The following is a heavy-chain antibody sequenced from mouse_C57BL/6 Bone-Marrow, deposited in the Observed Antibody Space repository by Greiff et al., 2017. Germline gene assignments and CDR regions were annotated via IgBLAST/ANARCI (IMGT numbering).Heavy chain of an antibody. J-gene: IGHJ2*01. CDR2: IYPRSGNT. CDR1: GYTFTSYG. CDR3: ARDDYYVSSYRFDY. D-gene: IGHD1-1*01. Sequence: VQLKESGAELARPGASVKLSCKASGYTFTSYGISWVKQRTGQGLEWIGEIYPRSGNTYYNEKFKGKATLTADKSSSTAYMELRSLTSEDSAVYFCARDDYYVSSYRFDYWGQGTTLTVSS. V-gene: IGHV1-81*01.